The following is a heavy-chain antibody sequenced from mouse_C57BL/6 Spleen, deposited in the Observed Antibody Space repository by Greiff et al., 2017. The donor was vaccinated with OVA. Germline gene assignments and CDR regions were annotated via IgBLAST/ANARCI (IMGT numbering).Heavy chain of an antibody. CDR1: GYAFSSSW. CDR3: ALDSSGYVGFAY. D-gene: IGHD3-2*02. V-gene: IGHV1-82*01. Sequence: VKLQQSGPELVKPGASVKISCKASGYAFSSSWMNWVKQRPGKGLEWIGRIYPGDGDTNYNGKFKGKATLTADKSSSTAYMQLSSLTSEDSAVYFCALDSSGYVGFAYWGQGTLVTVSA. CDR2: IYPGDGDT. J-gene: IGHJ3*01.